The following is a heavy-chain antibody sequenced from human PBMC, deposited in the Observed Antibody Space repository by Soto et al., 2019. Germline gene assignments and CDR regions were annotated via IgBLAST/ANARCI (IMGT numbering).Heavy chain of an antibody. V-gene: IGHV4-61*01. CDR1: GGSVTSGNYY. J-gene: IGHJ4*02. CDR3: ARGRIEGGRNFDY. CDR2: IYYTGST. D-gene: IGHD1-26*01. Sequence: SETLSLTCTVSGGSVTSGNYYWNWIRQPPGKGLEWIGYIYYTGSTNYNPSLGSRVTISVDTSKNQFSLKLSSVTAADTAVYYCARGRIEGGRNFDYWGQGTLVTVSS.